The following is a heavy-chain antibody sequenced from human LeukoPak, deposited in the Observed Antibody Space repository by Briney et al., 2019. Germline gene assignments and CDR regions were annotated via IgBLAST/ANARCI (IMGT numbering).Heavy chain of an antibody. CDR2: ISYDGSNK. V-gene: IGHV3-30-3*01. CDR3: ARVIQYCSGGSCYVLGAYYYYGMDV. Sequence: GGSLRLSCAASGFTFSSYAMHWVRQAPGKGLEWVAVISYDGSNKYYADSVKGRFTISRDNSKNTLYLQMNSLRAEDTAVYYCARVIQYCSGGSCYVLGAYYYYGMDVWGQGTTVTVSS. J-gene: IGHJ6*02. CDR1: GFTFSSYA. D-gene: IGHD2-15*01.